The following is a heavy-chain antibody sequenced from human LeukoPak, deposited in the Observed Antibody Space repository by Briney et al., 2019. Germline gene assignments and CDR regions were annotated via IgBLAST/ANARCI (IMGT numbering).Heavy chain of an antibody. CDR2: IKKDGSEK. CDR1: GFMFSGHW. D-gene: IGHD5-18*01. CDR3: ARDLSGVTGHTYGREIDY. J-gene: IGHJ4*02. Sequence: GGSLRLSCAASGFMFSGHWMSWVRQAPGKGLEWVANIKKDGSEKYYVDSVKGRFTISRDNAKTSLYLQMNSLRAEDTAVYYCARDLSGVTGHTYGREIDYWGQGTLVTVSS. V-gene: IGHV3-7*01.